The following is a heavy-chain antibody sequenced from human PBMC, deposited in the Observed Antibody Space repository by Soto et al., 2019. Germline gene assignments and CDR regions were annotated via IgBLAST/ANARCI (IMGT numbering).Heavy chain of an antibody. J-gene: IGHJ5*02. CDR3: ARGQLWFGELNWFDP. D-gene: IGHD3-10*01. CDR2: INAGNGNT. V-gene: IGHV1-3*01. CDR1: GYTFSSYA. Sequence: QVQLVQSGAEVKKPGASVKVSCKTSGYTFSSYAVHWVRQAPGQRLEWMGWINAGNGNTKYSQKFQGRVTVTRDTSASTGYMERSSLRSEDTAVYYCARGQLWFGELNWFDPWGQGTLVTVSS.